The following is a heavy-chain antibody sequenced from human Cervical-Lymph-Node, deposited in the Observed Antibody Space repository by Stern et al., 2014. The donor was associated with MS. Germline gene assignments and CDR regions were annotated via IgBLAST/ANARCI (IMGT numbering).Heavy chain of an antibody. CDR3: ARDQSGYGRLDP. J-gene: IGHJ5*02. CDR1: GGSINSGDYY. D-gene: IGHD5-12*01. V-gene: IGHV4-30-4*01. Sequence: QVQLVQSGPGLVKPSQTLSLTCTVSGGSINSGDYYWSWIRQPPGKGLEWIGYISRSGNTYYNPSLKSRLTMSVDTSKNQFSLKLSSVTAADTAVYYCARDQSGYGRLDPWGQGTLVTVSS. CDR2: ISRSGNT.